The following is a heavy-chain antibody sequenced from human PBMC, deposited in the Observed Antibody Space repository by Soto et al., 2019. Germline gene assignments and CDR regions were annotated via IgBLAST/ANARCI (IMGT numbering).Heavy chain of an antibody. J-gene: IGHJ6*02. CDR2: ISGRTSPI. CDR1: GFTFSSHN. Sequence: GGSLRLSCAASGFTFSSHNMNWVRQAPGKGPEGVSYISGRTSPIYYADSVRGRSTVSRDNAKNSLYLQMNSLRVEDTAVYYCARDLLRAVTGGYYYYGMDVWGQGTTVTVSS. CDR3: ARDLLRAVTGGYYYYGMDV. V-gene: IGHV3-48*01. D-gene: IGHD3-10*01.